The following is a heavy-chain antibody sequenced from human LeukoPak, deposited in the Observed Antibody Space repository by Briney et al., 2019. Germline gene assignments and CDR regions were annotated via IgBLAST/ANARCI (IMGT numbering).Heavy chain of an antibody. D-gene: IGHD6-13*01. Sequence: GRSLRLSCAASGFTFSSYVMHWVRQAPGKGLEWVSFISSSRSYIYCADSVKGRFTISRDNAKNSLYLQMNSLRAEDTAVYYCARFIAAPYYFDYWGRGTLVTVSS. CDR3: ARFIAAPYYFDY. V-gene: IGHV3-21*01. CDR2: ISSSRSYI. CDR1: GFTFSSYV. J-gene: IGHJ4*02.